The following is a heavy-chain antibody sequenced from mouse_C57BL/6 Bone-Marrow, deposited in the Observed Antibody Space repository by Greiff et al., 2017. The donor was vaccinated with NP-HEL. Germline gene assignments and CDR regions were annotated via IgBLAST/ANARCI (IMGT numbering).Heavy chain of an antibody. CDR1: GYAFSSSW. CDR3: ASRGFEV. Sequence: QVQLQQSGPELVKPGASVKISCKASGYAFSSSWMNWVKQRPGKGLEWIGRIDPGDGDTNYNGKFKGKATLTADKSSSTAYMQLSSLTSEDSAVYLCASRGFEVWGTGPTVTVSS. CDR2: IDPGDGDT. J-gene: IGHJ1*03. V-gene: IGHV1-82*01.